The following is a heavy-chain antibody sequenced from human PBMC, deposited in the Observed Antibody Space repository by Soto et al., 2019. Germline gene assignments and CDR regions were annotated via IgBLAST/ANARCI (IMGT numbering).Heavy chain of an antibody. V-gene: IGHV4-34*01. J-gene: IGHJ4*02. Sequence: QVQLQQWGAGLSKPSETLSLTCAVYGGSFSGYYWSWIRQPPGKGLEWIGEIDHSGGTNYNPSLKSRVTISVHTSNTQSSLKLITVSPAATAKYYCAPGRLGGAANWGQGTLVTVSS. CDR2: IDHSGGT. CDR1: GGSFSGYY. D-gene: IGHD3-16*01. CDR3: APGRLGGAAN.